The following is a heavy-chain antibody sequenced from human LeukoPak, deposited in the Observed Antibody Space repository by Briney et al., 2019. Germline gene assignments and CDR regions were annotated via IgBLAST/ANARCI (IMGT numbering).Heavy chain of an antibody. CDR2: IYTSGST. J-gene: IGHJ4*02. CDR3: ARGLVAAAGRAYYFDY. D-gene: IGHD6-13*01. CDR1: GGSFSGYY. V-gene: IGHV4-59*10. Sequence: SETLSLTCAVYGGSFSGYYWSWIRQPAGKGLEWIGRIYTSGSTTYNPSLKSRVTISVDKSKNQFSLKLSSVTAADTAVYYCARGLVAAAGRAYYFDYWGQGTLVTVSS.